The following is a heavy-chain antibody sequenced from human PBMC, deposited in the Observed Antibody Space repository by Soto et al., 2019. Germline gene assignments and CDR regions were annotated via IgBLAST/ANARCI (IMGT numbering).Heavy chain of an antibody. CDR1: GFTFSSYA. CDR2: ISGSGGST. V-gene: IGHV3-23*01. J-gene: IGHJ4*02. Sequence: GGSLRLSCAASGFTFSSYAMSWVRQAPGKGLEWVSAISGSGGSTYYADSVKGRFTISRDNSKNTLYLQMNSLRAEDTAVYYCAKALAYYDFWSGYPFDYWGQGTLVTVSS. D-gene: IGHD3-3*01. CDR3: AKALAYYDFWSGYPFDY.